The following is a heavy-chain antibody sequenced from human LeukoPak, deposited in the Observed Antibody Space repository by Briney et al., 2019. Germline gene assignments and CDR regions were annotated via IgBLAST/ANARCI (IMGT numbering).Heavy chain of an antibody. Sequence: PSETLSLTCTVSGGSISSSSYYWGWIRQPLGKGLEGFGSIYYSGSTYYNPSLKSRVTISVDTSKHQFSLKLSSVTAADTAVYYCARTPWDIVVVPHYYYYMDVWGKGTTVTVSS. J-gene: IGHJ6*03. CDR1: GGSISSSSYY. V-gene: IGHV4-39*01. D-gene: IGHD2-2*01. CDR2: IYYSGST. CDR3: ARTPWDIVVVPHYYYYMDV.